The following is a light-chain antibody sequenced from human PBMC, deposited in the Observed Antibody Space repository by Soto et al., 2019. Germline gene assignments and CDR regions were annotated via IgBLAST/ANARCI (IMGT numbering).Light chain of an antibody. CDR2: KAA. CDR3: HQYAGYSRT. V-gene: IGKV1-5*03. J-gene: IGKJ1*01. CDR1: QSINNW. Sequence: DVQMTQSPSTLSSSVGDRVTITCRASQSINNWLAWYQKRPGKAPKLLIYKAATLEPGVPSRFSGSGNRSDFSLTVTGLQPDDFASCNCHQYAGYSRTFGQGTKVDIK.